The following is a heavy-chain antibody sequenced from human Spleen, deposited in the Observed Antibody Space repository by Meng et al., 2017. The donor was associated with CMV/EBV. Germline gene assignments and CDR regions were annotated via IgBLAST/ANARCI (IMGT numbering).Heavy chain of an antibody. Sequence: CKDSGGTFSSYAISWVRQAPGQGLEWMGGIIPIFGTANYAQKFQGRVTITTDESTSTAYMELSSLRSEDTAVYYCARASAALNYFDYWGQGTLVTVSS. CDR1: GGTFSSYA. D-gene: IGHD2-2*01. CDR2: IIPIFGTA. CDR3: ARASAALNYFDY. V-gene: IGHV1-69*05. J-gene: IGHJ4*02.